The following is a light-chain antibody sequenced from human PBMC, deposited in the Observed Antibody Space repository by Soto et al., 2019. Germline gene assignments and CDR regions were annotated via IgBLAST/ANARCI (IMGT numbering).Light chain of an antibody. Sequence: IQMTQSPSSLSASVGDTVTFTCRASQAIRNDLGWFQQRPGKPPKLLIYGISILQTGVPSRFSGSGSGTDFTLTISGLQPEDFETYYCLHDALFPYSFGQGTRLEI. CDR3: LHDALFPYS. CDR2: GIS. CDR1: QAIRND. J-gene: IGKJ2*03. V-gene: IGKV1-6*01.